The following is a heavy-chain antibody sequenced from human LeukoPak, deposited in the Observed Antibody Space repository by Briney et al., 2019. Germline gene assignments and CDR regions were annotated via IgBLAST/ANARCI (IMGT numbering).Heavy chain of an antibody. CDR1: GYTFTDYG. CDR3: ARDKGAWFYYYMDV. D-gene: IGHD6-19*01. CDR2: ISTYNGHT. J-gene: IGHJ6*03. V-gene: IGHV1-18*01. Sequence: ASVKVSCKASGYTFTDYGVTWVRQAPGQGLEWVGWISTYNGHTKYAQNLQGRVTMTTDTSTSTAYMELRSLRYDDTAVCYCARDKGAWFYYYMDVWGKGTTVTVSS.